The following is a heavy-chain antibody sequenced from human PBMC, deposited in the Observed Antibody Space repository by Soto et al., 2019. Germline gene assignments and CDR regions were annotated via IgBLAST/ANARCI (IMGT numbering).Heavy chain of an antibody. V-gene: IGHV1-18*01. CDR2: ISAYNGNT. D-gene: IGHD3-10*01. J-gene: IGHJ4*02. CDR3: ARVSKKILWFGRDVTDFDY. CDR1: GYTFTSYG. Sequence: ASVKVSCKASGYTFTSYGISWVRQAPGQGLEWMGWISAYNGNTNYNPSLKSRVTISVDTSKNQFSLKLSSVTAADTAVYYCARVSKKILWFGRDVTDFDYWGQGTLVTVSS.